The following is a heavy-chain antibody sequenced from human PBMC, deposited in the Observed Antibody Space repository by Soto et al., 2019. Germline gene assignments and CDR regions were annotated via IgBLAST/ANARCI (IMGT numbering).Heavy chain of an antibody. CDR3: ARRGYSDSEDLHRDWFDP. CDR2: IYPGDSDT. V-gene: IGHV5-51*01. Sequence: ESLKISCKGSGYSFTRHWIVWVRQMPGKGLEWMGIIYPGDSDTTYSPSFQGQVTISADKSISTAYLQWSSLKASDTATYYCARRGYSDSEDLHRDWFDPWGQGTLVTVSS. J-gene: IGHJ5*02. D-gene: IGHD5-12*01. CDR1: GYSFTRHW.